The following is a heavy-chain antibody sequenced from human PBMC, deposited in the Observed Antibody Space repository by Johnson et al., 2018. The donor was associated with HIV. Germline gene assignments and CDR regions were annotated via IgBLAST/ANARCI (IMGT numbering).Heavy chain of an antibody. D-gene: IGHD3-3*01. J-gene: IGHJ3*02. CDR3: AKGDYNFWSGDAFDI. CDR1: GFTFSDYY. Sequence: VQLVESGGGVVQPGRSLRLSCAASGFTFSDYYMSWIRQAPGKGLEWVSYISSSGSTIYYADSVKGRFTISRDNSKNTLYLQMNSLRAEDTAVYYCAKGDYNFWSGDAFDIWGQGTMVTVSS. V-gene: IGHV3-11*04. CDR2: ISSSGSTI.